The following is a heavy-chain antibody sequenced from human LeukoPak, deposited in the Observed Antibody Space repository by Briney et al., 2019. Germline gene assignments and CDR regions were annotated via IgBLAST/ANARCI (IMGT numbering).Heavy chain of an antibody. V-gene: IGHV3-30*18. D-gene: IGHD1-26*01. J-gene: IGHJ4*02. CDR2: ISYDGSNK. CDR1: GFTFSSYG. Sequence: GRSLRLSCAASGFTFSSYGMHWVRQAPGKGLEWVAVISYDGSNKYYADSVKGRFTISRDNSKNTLYLQMNSLRAEDTAVYYCAKDLGGTQGYWGQGTLVTVSS. CDR3: AKDLGGTQGY.